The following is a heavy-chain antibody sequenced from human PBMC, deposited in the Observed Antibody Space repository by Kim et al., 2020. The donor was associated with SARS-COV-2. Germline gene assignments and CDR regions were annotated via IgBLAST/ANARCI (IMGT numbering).Heavy chain of an antibody. D-gene: IGHD5-18*01. CDR2: T. Sequence: THYNPSLKSRVTISVDTSNNQFSLKRSSVTAADTAVYYCARLYTAMVDYWGQGTLVTVSS. V-gene: IGHV4-39*01. CDR3: ARLYTAMVDY. J-gene: IGHJ4*02.